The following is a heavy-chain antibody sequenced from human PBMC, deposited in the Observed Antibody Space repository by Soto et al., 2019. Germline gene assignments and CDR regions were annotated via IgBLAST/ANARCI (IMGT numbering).Heavy chain of an antibody. J-gene: IGHJ4*02. D-gene: IGHD3-22*01. CDR1: GGRFNRHT. CDR2: IIPIFGKA. Sequence: QVQLVQSGAEVRKPGSSVRVSCKASGGRFNRHTISWVRQAPGQGLEWMGGIIPIFGKANNAQKFQGRATIIADESTSTVYMELSRLRSDDTAIDYCARGWGYDSTDYYYAYWGQGTLVIVSS. V-gene: IGHV1-69*01. CDR3: ARGWGYDSTDYYYAY.